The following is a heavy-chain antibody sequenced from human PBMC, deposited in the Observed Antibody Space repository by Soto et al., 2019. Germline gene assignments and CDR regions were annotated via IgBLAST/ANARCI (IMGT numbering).Heavy chain of an antibody. Sequence: GGSLRLSCAASGFTIISNDMNWVRQAPGKGLEWVSIIYGGGSTYYADSVKGRFTISRDTSKNTLYLQMNSLRAEDTAVYYCASSESKPRFYSCGQGTLVTVSS. CDR2: IYGGGST. V-gene: IGHV3-66*01. D-gene: IGHD1-26*01. CDR1: GFTIISND. J-gene: IGHJ4*02. CDR3: ASSESKPRFYS.